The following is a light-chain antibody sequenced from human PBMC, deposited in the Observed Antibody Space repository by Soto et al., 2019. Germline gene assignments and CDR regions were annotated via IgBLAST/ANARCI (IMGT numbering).Light chain of an antibody. CDR3: QHYNNWPFT. Sequence: EIVMTQSPATLSVSPGERATLSCRASQSVSSNLAWYQQKPGQAPTFLIYGASARATGIPARFSGSGSGTEFTLTISSLQSEDFAVYYCQHYNNWPFTFGQGTKLEI. V-gene: IGKV3-15*01. J-gene: IGKJ2*01. CDR1: QSVSSN. CDR2: GAS.